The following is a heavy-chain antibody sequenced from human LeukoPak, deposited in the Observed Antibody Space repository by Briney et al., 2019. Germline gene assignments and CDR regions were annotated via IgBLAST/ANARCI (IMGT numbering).Heavy chain of an antibody. CDR2: IYYRGGT. CDR3: ARAMTLDY. D-gene: IGHD3-22*01. V-gene: IGHV4-59*01. J-gene: IGHJ4*02. Sequence: SETLSLTCTVSGGSISSYYWSWIRQPPGKGLEWIGYIYYRGGTNYNPSLKSRVTISVDTSKNQFSLKLRSVTAADTAVYYCARAMTLDYWGQGILVTVSS. CDR1: GGSISSYY.